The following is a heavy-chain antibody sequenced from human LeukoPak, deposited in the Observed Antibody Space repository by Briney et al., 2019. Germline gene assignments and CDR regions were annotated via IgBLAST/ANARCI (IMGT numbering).Heavy chain of an antibody. CDR3: ARFTYGDYPGGGYFDY. D-gene: IGHD4-17*01. CDR2: IYSGGST. Sequence: GRSLRLSCAASGFTVSSNYMSWVRQAPGKGLEWVSVIYSGGSTYYADSVKGRFTISRDNSKNTLYLQMNSLRAEDTAVYYCARFTYGDYPGGGYFDYWGQGTLVTVSS. CDR1: GFTVSSNY. J-gene: IGHJ4*02. V-gene: IGHV3-66*02.